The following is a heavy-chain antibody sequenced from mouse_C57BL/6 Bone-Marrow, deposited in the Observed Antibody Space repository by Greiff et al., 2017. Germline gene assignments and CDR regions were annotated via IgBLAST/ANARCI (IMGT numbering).Heavy chain of an antibody. Sequence: VQVVESGAELARPGASVKLSCKASGYTFTSYGISWVKQRTGQGLEWIGEIYPRSGNTYYNEKFKGKATLTADKSSSTAYMGLRSLTSEDSAVYFCARSKDYYGSRYFDVWGTGTTVTVSS. D-gene: IGHD1-1*01. CDR3: ARSKDYYGSRYFDV. V-gene: IGHV1-81*01. CDR2: IYPRSGNT. CDR1: GYTFTSYG. J-gene: IGHJ1*03.